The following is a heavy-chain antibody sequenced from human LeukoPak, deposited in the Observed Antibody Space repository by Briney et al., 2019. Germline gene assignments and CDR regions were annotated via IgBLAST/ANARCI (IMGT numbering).Heavy chain of an antibody. CDR1: GFTFSSYW. V-gene: IGHV3-74*01. CDR2: INSDGSST. CDR3: ARDFPTRYDFWSGYTYYYYGMDV. J-gene: IGHJ6*02. Sequence: GGSLRLSCAASGFTFSSYWMHWVRQAPGKGLVWVSRINSDGSSTSYADSVKGRFTISRDNAENTLYLQMNSLRAEDTAVYYCARDFPTRYDFWSGYTYYYYGMDVWGQGTTVTVSS. D-gene: IGHD3-3*01.